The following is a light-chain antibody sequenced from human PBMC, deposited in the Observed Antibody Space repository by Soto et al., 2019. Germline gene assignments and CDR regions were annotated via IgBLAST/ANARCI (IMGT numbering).Light chain of an antibody. CDR2: KAS. CDR3: QQYYGFPLT. CDR1: QSISTW. J-gene: IGKJ1*01. V-gene: IGKV1-5*03. Sequence: DIQMTQSPSTLSASVGDRVTITCRASQSISTWLAWYQQKPGKAPNLLIYKASSLESGVPSRFSGSGSGTEFTLTISSLQPDDFATYYCQQYYGFPLTFGQGTKVEIK.